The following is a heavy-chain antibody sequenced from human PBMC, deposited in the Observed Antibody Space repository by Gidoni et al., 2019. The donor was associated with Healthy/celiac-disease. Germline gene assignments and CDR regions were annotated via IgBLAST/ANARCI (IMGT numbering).Heavy chain of an antibody. J-gene: IGHJ6*02. D-gene: IGHD3-3*01. CDR2: IIPIFGTA. Sequence: WMGGIIPIFGTANYAQKFQGRVTITADESTSTAYMELSSLRSEDTAVYYCATPRDYEFWSGSYYYYYGMDVWGQGTTVTVSS. CDR3: ATPRDYEFWSGSYYYYYGMDV. V-gene: IGHV1-69*01.